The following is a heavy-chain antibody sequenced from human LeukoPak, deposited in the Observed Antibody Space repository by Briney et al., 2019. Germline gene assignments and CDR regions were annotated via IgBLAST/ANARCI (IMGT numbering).Heavy chain of an antibody. CDR3: ARHSLYYYDSSGYSPPFDY. D-gene: IGHD3-22*01. CDR2: IIPIFGTA. Sequence: SVKVSCKASGYTYTTYGISWVRQAPGQGLEWMGGIIPIFGTANYAQKFQGRVTITTDESTSTAYMELSSLRSEDTAVYYCARHSLYYYDSSGYSPPFDYWGQGTLVTVSS. V-gene: IGHV1-69*05. CDR1: GYTYTTYG. J-gene: IGHJ4*02.